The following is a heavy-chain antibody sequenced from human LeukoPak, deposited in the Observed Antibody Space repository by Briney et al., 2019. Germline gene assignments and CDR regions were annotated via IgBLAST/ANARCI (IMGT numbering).Heavy chain of an antibody. CDR3: ARLVVVPAALAFDY. Sequence: SETLSLTCALSRYSISSGYYWGWIRQPPGKGLEWIGSIYHSGSTYYNPSPKSRVTMSVDTSKNQFSLKLSSVTAADTAVYYCARLVVVPAALAFDYWGQGTLVTVSS. V-gene: IGHV4-38-2*01. J-gene: IGHJ4*02. D-gene: IGHD2-2*01. CDR1: RYSISSGYY. CDR2: IYHSGST.